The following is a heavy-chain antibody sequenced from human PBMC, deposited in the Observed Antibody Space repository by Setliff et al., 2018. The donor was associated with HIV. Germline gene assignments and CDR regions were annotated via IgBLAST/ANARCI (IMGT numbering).Heavy chain of an antibody. CDR1: GGSISSDPYY. V-gene: IGHV4-39*07. CDR3: ASPLFSCGPLAY. CDR2: MSTSGSS. D-gene: IGHD6-25*01. J-gene: IGHJ4*02. Sequence: PSETLSLTCTVSGGSISSDPYYWGWIRQPPGKGLEWIGSMSTSGSSFYDPSLKSRVTISVEPSKNQFSLQLSSVTAAHTAVYYCASPLFSCGPLAYWGQGTLVTVSS.